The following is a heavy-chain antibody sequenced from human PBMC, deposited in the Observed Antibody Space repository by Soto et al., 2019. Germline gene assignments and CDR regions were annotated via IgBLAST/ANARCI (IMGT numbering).Heavy chain of an antibody. CDR1: HG. D-gene: IGHD6-19*01. J-gene: IGHJ4*02. CDR3: ASGGWYLDY. Sequence: HGGRWIRQPPGKGLEWIGFFSYSGTSNYNPSLKSRVTMAADTSKNQFSLKLSSVTAADTAVYYCASGGWYLDYWGQRPLVSV. CDR2: FSYSGTS. V-gene: IGHV4-59*08.